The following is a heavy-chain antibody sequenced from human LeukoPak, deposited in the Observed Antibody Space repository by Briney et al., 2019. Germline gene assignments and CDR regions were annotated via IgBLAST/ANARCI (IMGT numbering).Heavy chain of an antibody. CDR2: ISYDGSNK. V-gene: IGHV3-30*18. CDR1: GFTFSSYG. Sequence: PGRSLRLSCAASGFTFSSYGMHWVRQAPGKGLEWVAVISYDGSNKYYADSVKGRFTISRDNSKNTLYLQMNSLRAEDTAVYYCANGIVATTLFDYWGQGTLVTVSS. CDR3: ANGIVATTLFDY. D-gene: IGHD5-12*01. J-gene: IGHJ4*02.